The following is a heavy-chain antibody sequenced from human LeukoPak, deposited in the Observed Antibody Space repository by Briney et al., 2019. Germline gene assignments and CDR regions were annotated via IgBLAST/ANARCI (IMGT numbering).Heavy chain of an antibody. CDR1: GGSISSGSYY. J-gene: IGHJ3*02. CDR3: ARDGYSYGYGAFDI. D-gene: IGHD5-18*01. Sequence: PSETLSLTCTVSGGSISSGSYYWSWIRQPAGKGLEWIGRIYTSGSTNYNPSLKSRVTISVDMSKNQFSLKLSSVTAADTAVYYCARDGYSYGYGAFDIWGQGTMVTVSS. V-gene: IGHV4-61*02. CDR2: IYTSGST.